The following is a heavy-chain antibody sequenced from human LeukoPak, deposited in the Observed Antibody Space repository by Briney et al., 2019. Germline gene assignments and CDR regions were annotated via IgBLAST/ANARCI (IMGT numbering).Heavy chain of an antibody. CDR1: GGSISSSSYY. V-gene: IGHV4-39*07. CDR2: IYYSGST. CDR3: AREGYSTKTPFDY. J-gene: IGHJ4*02. Sequence: SETLSLTCTVSGGSISSSSYYWGWIRQPPGKGLEWIGSIYYSGSTYYNPSLRSRVTISVDTSKNQFSLKLSSVTAADTAVYYCAREGYSTKTPFDYWGQGTLVTVSS. D-gene: IGHD6-13*01.